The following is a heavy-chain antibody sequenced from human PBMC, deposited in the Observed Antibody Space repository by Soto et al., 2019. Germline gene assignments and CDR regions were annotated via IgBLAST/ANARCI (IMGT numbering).Heavy chain of an antibody. D-gene: IGHD2-2*01. CDR1: GFSFSTYA. V-gene: IGHV3-23*01. J-gene: IGHJ2*01. CDR2: FSGRDGTT. CDR3: AKPVVPAAMPYFDL. Sequence: GGSLRLSCEASGFSFSTYAMNWVRQAPGKGLEWVSVFSGRDGTTFYADSVKGRFTISRDISKNTLYLQMNGLRVEDTAVYYCAKPVVPAAMPYFDLWGRGTLVTVSS.